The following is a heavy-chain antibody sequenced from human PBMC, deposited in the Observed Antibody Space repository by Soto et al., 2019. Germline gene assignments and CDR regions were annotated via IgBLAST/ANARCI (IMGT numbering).Heavy chain of an antibody. CDR3: ARDQLYYNDISGRPLNAFDV. V-gene: IGHV3-48*01. J-gene: IGHJ3*01. CDR2: IGIGSSTK. CDR1: GFTFRNYG. Sequence: GGSLRLSCAASGFTFRNYGRNWVRQAPGKGLEWVSYIGIGSSTKYYADSVKGRFTISRDNAKNSLYLQMNSLRAEDTAVYYCARDQLYYNDISGRPLNAFDVWGQGTMVTVSS. D-gene: IGHD3-22*01.